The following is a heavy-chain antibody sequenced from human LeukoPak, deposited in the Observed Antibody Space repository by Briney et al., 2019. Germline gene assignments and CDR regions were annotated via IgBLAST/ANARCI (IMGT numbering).Heavy chain of an antibody. CDR2: ISWDGGST. V-gene: IGHV3-43D*03. Sequence: PGGSLRLSCAASGFTFDDYAMHWVRQAPGKGLEWVSLISWDGGSTYYADSVKGRFTISRDNSKNSLYLQMNSLRAEDTAVYYCARGVIAVAGTWSPWYYYYMDVWGKGTTVTVSS. D-gene: IGHD6-19*01. CDR3: ARGVIAVAGTWSPWYYYYMDV. CDR1: GFTFDDYA. J-gene: IGHJ6*03.